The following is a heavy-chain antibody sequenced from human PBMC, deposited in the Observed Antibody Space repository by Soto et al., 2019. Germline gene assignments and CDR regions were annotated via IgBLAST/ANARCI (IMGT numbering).Heavy chain of an antibody. D-gene: IGHD2-15*01. CDR1: GGSFSGYY. CDR3: ARYVVVAATSFWFDP. CDR2: INHSGSA. J-gene: IGHJ5*02. V-gene: IGHV4-34*01. Sequence: SETLSLTCAVYGGSFSGYYWSWIRQPPGKGLEWIGEINHSGSANYNPSLKSRVTISVDTSKNQFSLKLSPVTAADTAVYYCARYVVVAATSFWFDPWGQGTLVTVSS.